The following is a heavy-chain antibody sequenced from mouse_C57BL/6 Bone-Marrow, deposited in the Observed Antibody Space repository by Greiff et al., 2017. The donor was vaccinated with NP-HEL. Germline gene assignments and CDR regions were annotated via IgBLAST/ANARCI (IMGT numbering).Heavy chain of an antibody. J-gene: IGHJ3*01. CDR1: GFTFSSYA. D-gene: IGHD2-5*01. V-gene: IGHV5-4*01. Sequence: DVQLVESGGGLVKPGGSLKLSCAASGFTFSSYAMSWVRQTPEKRLEWVATISDGGSYTYYPDNVKGRFTISRDNAKNNLYLQMSHLKSEDTAMYYCARGYSNYWFAYWGQGTLVTVSA. CDR2: ISDGGSYT. CDR3: ARGYSNYWFAY.